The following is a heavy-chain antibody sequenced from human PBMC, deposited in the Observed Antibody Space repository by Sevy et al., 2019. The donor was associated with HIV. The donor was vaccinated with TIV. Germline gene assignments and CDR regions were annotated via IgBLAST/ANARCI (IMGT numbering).Heavy chain of an antibody. J-gene: IGHJ6*02. CDR3: ARDRSGWVRGAAGMDV. V-gene: IGHV3-30-3*01. CDR1: GFTFSSYA. D-gene: IGHD3-10*01. CDR2: ISYDGSNK. Sequence: GGSPRLSCAASGFTFSSYAMHWVRQAPGKGLEWVAVISYDGSNKYYADSVKGRFTISRDNSKNTLYLQMNSLRAEDTAVYYCARDRSGWVRGAAGMDVWGQGTTVTVSS.